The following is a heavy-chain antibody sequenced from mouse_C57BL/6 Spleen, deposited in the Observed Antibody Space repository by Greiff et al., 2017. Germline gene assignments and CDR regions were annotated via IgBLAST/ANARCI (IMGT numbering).Heavy chain of an antibody. CDR2: LDPNSGGT. Sequence: QVQLQQSGAELVKPGASVKLSCKASGYTFTSYWMHWVKQRPGRGLEWIGRLDPNSGGTKYNEKFKSKATLTVDKPSSTAYMQLSSLTSEDSAFDYCARASYYGSSPLYYFDYWRQGTTLTVSS. CDR3: ARASYYGSSPLYYFDY. J-gene: IGHJ2*01. V-gene: IGHV1-72*01. D-gene: IGHD1-1*01. CDR1: GYTFTSYW.